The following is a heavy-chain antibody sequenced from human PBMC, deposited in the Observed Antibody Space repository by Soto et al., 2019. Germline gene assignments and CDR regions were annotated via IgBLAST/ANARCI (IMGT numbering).Heavy chain of an antibody. CDR1: GFTFSGSA. CDR2: IRSKANSYAT. V-gene: IGHV3-73*01. D-gene: IGHD4-17*01. Sequence: GGSLRLSCAASGFTFSGSAMHWVRQASGKGLEWVGRIRSKANSYATAYAASVKGRFTISRDDSKNTAYLQMNSLKTEDTAVYYCTSTVTTDKLYDYWVQGTLVSVSS. CDR3: TSTVTTDKLYDY. J-gene: IGHJ4*02.